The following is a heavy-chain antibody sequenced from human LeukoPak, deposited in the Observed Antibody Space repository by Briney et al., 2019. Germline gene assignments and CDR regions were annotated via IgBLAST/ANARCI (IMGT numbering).Heavy chain of an antibody. CDR2: IYYSGST. V-gene: IGHV4-59*12. D-gene: IGHD3-3*01. CDR3: ARGPRYYDFWSGYVA. J-gene: IGHJ5*02. Sequence: SETLSLTCTVSGGSISSYYWSWIRQPPGKGLEWIGYIYYSGSTNYNPSLKSRVTISVDTSKNQFSLKLSSVTAADTAVYYCARGPRYYDFWSGYVAWGQGTLVTVSS. CDR1: GGSISSYY.